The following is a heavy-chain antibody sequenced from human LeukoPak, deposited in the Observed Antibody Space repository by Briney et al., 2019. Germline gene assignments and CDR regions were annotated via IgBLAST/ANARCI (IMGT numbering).Heavy chain of an antibody. CDR1: GGPISSYY. V-gene: IGHV4-59*08. CDR3: ARYREVGATVDY. CDR2: IYYSGST. Sequence: SETLSLTCTVSGGPISSYYWSWIRQPPGKGLEWIGYIYYSGSTNYNPSLKSRVTISVDTSKNQFSLKLSSVTAADTAVYYCARYREVGATVDYWGQGTLVTVSS. J-gene: IGHJ4*02. D-gene: IGHD1-26*01.